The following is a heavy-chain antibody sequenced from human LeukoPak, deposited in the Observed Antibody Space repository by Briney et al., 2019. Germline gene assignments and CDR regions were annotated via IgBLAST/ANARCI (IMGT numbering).Heavy chain of an antibody. CDR2: INPSGGST. Sequence: GASVKVPCKTSGYTFTSYYLHWVRQAPGQGLEWMGIINPSGGSTTYAQKFQGRVTMTRDMSTSTVYMELSSLRSEDTAVYYCARDPLHYGDYVDWDYWGQGTLVTVSS. CDR1: GYTFTSYY. J-gene: IGHJ4*02. D-gene: IGHD4-17*01. CDR3: ARDPLHYGDYVDWDY. V-gene: IGHV1-46*01.